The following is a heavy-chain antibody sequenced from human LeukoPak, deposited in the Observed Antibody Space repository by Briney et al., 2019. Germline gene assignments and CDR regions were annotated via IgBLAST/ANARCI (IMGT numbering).Heavy chain of an antibody. CDR1: GGSISSSSYY. CDR3: ARHVAVAGYYYYYMDV. J-gene: IGHJ6*03. CDR2: IYYSGST. D-gene: IGHD6-19*01. Sequence: SETLSLTCTVSGGSISSSSYYWGWIRQPPGKGLEWIGSIYYSGSTYYNPSLKSRVTISVDTSKNQFSLKLSSVTAADTAVYYCARHVAVAGYYYYYMDVWGKGTTVTISS. V-gene: IGHV4-39*01.